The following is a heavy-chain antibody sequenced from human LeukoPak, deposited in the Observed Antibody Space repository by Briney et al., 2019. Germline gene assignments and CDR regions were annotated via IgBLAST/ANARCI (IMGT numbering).Heavy chain of an antibody. V-gene: IGHV3-30-3*01. D-gene: IGHD3-3*02. CDR2: ISYDGSKK. CDR3: ARKHFGFDY. J-gene: IGHJ4*02. Sequence: PGGSLRLSCAASGFNFSNYAMQWVGQAQGKGLEWVAVISYDGSKKYYADSVKGGFIIARDNSKNTLYLQMNSLRAEYTAVYYCARKHFGFDYWGQGTLVTVSS. CDR1: GFNFSNYA.